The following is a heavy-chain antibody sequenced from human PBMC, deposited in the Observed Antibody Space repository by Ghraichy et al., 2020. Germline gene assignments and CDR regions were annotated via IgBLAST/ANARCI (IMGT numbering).Heavy chain of an antibody. Sequence: ASVKVPCKTSGYSFTDYYVHWVRLAPGQGLEWMGWINPRSAVTNYSQKFKGRVTMTSDTSISTAYLELSRLTSDDTAVYYCATYDELDYWGQGTVVTVSS. CDR3: ATYDELDY. V-gene: IGHV1-2*02. CDR1: GYSFTDYY. CDR2: INPRSAVT. J-gene: IGHJ4*02. D-gene: IGHD3-10*01.